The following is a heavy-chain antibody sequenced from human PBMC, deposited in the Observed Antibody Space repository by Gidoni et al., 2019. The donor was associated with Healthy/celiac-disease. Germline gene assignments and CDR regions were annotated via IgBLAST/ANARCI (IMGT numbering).Heavy chain of an antibody. CDR1: GDRVSSNRAA. D-gene: IGHD6-13*01. CDR3: ARSSWPRNPGGFDY. J-gene: IGHJ4*02. V-gene: IGHV6-1*01. CDR2: TYYRSKWYN. Sequence: QVQLQQSGPGLVKPSQTLSLTCAISGDRVSSNRAAWNWIRQSPSRGLEWLGRTYYRSKWYNDYAVSVKSRITINPDTSKNQFSLQLNSVTPEDTAVYYCARSSWPRNPGGFDYWGQGTLVTVSS.